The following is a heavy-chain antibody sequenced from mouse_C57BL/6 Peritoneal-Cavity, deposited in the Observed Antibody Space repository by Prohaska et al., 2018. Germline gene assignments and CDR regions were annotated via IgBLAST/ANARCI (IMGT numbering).Heavy chain of an antibody. CDR3: ARFRSNYFDY. CDR2: INPSTGGT. Sequence: SCKASGYSFTVYYMNWVKQSPEKSLEWIGEINPSTGGTTYNQKFKAKATLTVDKSSSTAYMQLKSLTSEDSAVYYCARFRSNYFDYWGQGTTLTVSS. J-gene: IGHJ2*01. V-gene: IGHV1-42*01. D-gene: IGHD1-1*01. CDR1: GYSFTVYY.